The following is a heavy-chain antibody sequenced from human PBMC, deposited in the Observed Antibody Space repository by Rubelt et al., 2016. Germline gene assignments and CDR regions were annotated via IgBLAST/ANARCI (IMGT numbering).Heavy chain of an antibody. CDR3: ARVPRSGSYDIDY. V-gene: IGHV1-46*01. CDR1: GYTFSRYH. Sequence: QVQLVQSGAEVKKPGASVKVSCKASGYTFSRYHMHWVRPAPGPRLEWMGIIKYSGDRTIYPQKFQGRITGTRDTSTNTGDMELSSLRSEDTAVYYCARVPRSGSYDIDYWGQGTLVTVSS. D-gene: IGHD1-26*01. CDR2: IKYSGDRT. J-gene: IGHJ4*02.